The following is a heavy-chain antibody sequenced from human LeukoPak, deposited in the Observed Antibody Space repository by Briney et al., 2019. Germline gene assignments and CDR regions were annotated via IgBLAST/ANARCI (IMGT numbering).Heavy chain of an antibody. J-gene: IGHJ4*02. D-gene: IGHD6-19*01. CDR2: ISAYNGNT. CDR1: GYTFTSYG. CDR3: AGDWDSSGWNDY. V-gene: IGHV1-18*01. Sequence: ASVKVSCKASGYTFTSYGISWVRQAPGQGLEWMGWISAYNGNTNYAQKLQGRVTMTSDTSTSTAYMELRSLRSDDTAVYYCAGDWDSSGWNDYWGQGTLVTVSS.